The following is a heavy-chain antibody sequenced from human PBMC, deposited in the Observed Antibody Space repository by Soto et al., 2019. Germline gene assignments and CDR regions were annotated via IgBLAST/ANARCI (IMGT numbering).Heavy chain of an antibody. V-gene: IGHV3-48*02. J-gene: IGHJ4*02. D-gene: IGHD2-15*01. CDR2: ISSSSSTI. Sequence: EVQLVESGGGLVQPGGSLRLSCAASGFIFSSYSMNWVRQAPGKGLEWVSYISSSSSTIYYADSVKGRFTISRDNAKNPLYLQMNSLRDEDTAVYYCASGYCRGGNCYLTYWGQGTLVTVSS. CDR1: GFIFSSYS. CDR3: ASGYCRGGNCYLTY.